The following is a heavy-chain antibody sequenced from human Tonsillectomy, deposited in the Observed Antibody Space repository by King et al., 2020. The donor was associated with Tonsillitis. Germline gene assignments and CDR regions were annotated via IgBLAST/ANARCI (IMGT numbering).Heavy chain of an antibody. D-gene: IGHD3-10*01. CDR1: GGSISSGGYY. J-gene: IGHJ6*02. V-gene: IGHV4-31*03. CDR2: IYYSGST. CDR3: ARDWLSNGSGSYYNPYYYYGMDV. Sequence: QLQESGPGLVKPSQTLSLTCTVSGGSISSGGYYWSWIRQHPGKGLEGIGYIYYSGSTYYNPSLKSRVTISVDTSKNQFSLKLSSVTAADTAVYYCARDWLSNGSGSYYNPYYYYGMDVWGQGTTVTVSS.